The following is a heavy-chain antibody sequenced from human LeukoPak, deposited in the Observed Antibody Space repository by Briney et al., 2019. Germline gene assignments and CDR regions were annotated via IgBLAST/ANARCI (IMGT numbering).Heavy chain of an antibody. J-gene: IGHJ4*02. CDR3: ARGGPAVCSYCSGGSYEFDY. V-gene: IGHV1-69*13. CDR2: IIPIFGTA. D-gene: IGHD2-15*01. CDR1: GGTFSSYA. Sequence: SVKVSCTASGGTFSSYAISWVRQAPGQGLEGMGGIIPIFGTANYAQKFQGRVTITADESTSTAYMELSSLRSEDTAAYYCARGGPAVCSYCSGGSYEFDYWGQGTLVTVSS.